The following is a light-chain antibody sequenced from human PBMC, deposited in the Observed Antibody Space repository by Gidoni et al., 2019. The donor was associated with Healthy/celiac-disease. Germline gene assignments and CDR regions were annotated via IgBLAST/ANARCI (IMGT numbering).Light chain of an antibody. CDR1: QSVSSY. CDR3: QQRSNWPRGVT. Sequence: EIVLTQPPATLSLSPGERATPSCRASQSVSSYLAWYQQKPGQAPRLLIYAASNRATGIPARFSGSGSGTDFTLTISSLEPEDFAVYYCQQRSNWPRGVTFXQXTRLEIK. CDR2: AAS. V-gene: IGKV3-11*01. J-gene: IGKJ5*01.